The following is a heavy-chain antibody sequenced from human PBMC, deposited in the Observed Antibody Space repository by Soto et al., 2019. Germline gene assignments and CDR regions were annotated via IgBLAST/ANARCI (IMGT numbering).Heavy chain of an antibody. CDR1: GYTFTSYG. CDR2: VSAYNGNT. J-gene: IGHJ5*02. V-gene: IGHV1-18*01. Sequence: ASVKVSCKASGYTFTSYGISWVRQAPGQGLEWMGWVSAYNGNTNYAQKLQGRVTMTTDTSTSTAYMELRSLRSDDTAVYYCARGKYYDFWSGSPPHWLDPWGQGTLVTVSS. D-gene: IGHD3-3*01. CDR3: ARGKYYDFWSGSPPHWLDP.